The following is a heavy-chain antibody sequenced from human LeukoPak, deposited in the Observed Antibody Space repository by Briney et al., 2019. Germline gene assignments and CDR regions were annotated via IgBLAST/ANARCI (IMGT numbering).Heavy chain of an antibody. CDR1: GGSVSSDTYY. J-gene: IGHJ5*02. CDR2: MHPRGST. Sequence: KTSETLSLTCTVSGGSVSSDTYYWTWIRQPPGKGLEYIGYMHPRGSTSYNPSLKSRVTISIDTSKNQFSLKLSSVSAADTAVYYCASLLGPWYIDHWGQGTLVTVSS. D-gene: IGHD4/OR15-4a*01. V-gene: IGHV4-61*01. CDR3: ASLLGPWYIDH.